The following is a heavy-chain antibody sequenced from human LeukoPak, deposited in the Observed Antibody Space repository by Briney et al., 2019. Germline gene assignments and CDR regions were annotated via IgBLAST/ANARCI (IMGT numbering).Heavy chain of an antibody. V-gene: IGHV4-39*07. Sequence: GSLRLSCAASGFTFSSYGMHWVRQAPGKGLEWIGSIYYSGSTYYNPSLKSRVTISVDTSKNQLSLKLSSVTAADTAVYYCARESNYHGSGTGWFDPWGQGTLVTVSS. J-gene: IGHJ5*02. CDR2: IYYSGST. CDR3: ARESNYHGSGTGWFDP. D-gene: IGHD3-10*01. CDR1: GFTFSSYG.